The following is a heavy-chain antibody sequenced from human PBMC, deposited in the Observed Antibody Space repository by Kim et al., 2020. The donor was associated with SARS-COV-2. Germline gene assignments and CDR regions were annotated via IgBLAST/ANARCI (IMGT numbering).Heavy chain of an antibody. J-gene: IGHJ4*02. D-gene: IGHD3-9*01. V-gene: IGHV4-61*07. CDR2: T. Sequence: TNYNPSLKRRVTISVDTSKNQFSLKLSSVTAADTAVYYCAGHHFDWLLWYWDQGTLVTVSS. CDR3: AGHHFDWLLWY.